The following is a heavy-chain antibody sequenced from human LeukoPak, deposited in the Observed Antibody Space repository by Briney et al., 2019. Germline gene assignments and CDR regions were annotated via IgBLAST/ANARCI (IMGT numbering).Heavy chain of an antibody. Sequence: GGSLRLSCAASGFTFNSYWMSWVRQAPGKGLEWVANMKQDGSDKNFVDSVKGRFTISRDNAKNSLYLQMNSLRAEDTAVYYCARDVATAGKRFDPWGQGTLATVSS. D-gene: IGHD6-13*01. V-gene: IGHV3-7*01. CDR3: ARDVATAGKRFDP. CDR2: MKQDGSDK. CDR1: GFTFNSYW. J-gene: IGHJ5*02.